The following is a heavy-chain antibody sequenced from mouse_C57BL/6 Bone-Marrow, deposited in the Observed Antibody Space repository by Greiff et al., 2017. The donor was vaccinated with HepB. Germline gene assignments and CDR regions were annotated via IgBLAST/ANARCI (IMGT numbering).Heavy chain of an antibody. V-gene: IGHV3-8*01. CDR3: ARKKFITTVVANAMDY. CDR1: GYSITSDY. D-gene: IGHD1-1*01. Sequence: EVKLMESGPGLAKPSQTLSLTCSVTGYSITSDYWNWIRNFPVNKLEYMGYISYSGSTYYNPSLKSRISITRDTSKNQYYLQLNSVTTEDTATYYCARKKFITTVVANAMDYWGQGTSVTVSS. J-gene: IGHJ4*01. CDR2: ISYSGST.